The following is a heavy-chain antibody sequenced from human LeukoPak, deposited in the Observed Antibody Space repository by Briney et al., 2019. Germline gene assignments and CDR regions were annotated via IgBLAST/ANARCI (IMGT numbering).Heavy chain of an antibody. J-gene: IGHJ4*02. CDR1: GGSISSGGYS. CDR3: ARGGWELPLHFDY. D-gene: IGHD1-26*01. CDR2: IYHSGST. Sequence: SETLSLTCAVSGGSISSGGYSWSWIRQPPGKGLEWIGYIYHSGSTYYNPSPKSRVTISVDRSKNQFSLKLTSVTAADTAVYYCARGGWELPLHFDYWGQGTLVTVSS. V-gene: IGHV4-30-2*01.